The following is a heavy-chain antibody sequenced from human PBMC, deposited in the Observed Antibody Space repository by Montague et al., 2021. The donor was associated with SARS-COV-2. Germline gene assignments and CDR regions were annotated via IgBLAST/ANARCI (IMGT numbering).Heavy chain of an antibody. CDR3: ARWAHGSGSLVEGMGV. J-gene: IGHJ6*02. CDR2: IYEDGTT. D-gene: IGHD3-10*01. CDR1: RGSISDDYW. Sequence: SETLSLTCDVFRGSISDDYWWSWVRQPPGKGLEWIGEIYEDGTTKYNPSLKSRVTILVDKSKNQISLHLRSVTAADTAVYFCARWAHGSGSLVEGMGVWSQGPTVTVSS. V-gene: IGHV4-4*02.